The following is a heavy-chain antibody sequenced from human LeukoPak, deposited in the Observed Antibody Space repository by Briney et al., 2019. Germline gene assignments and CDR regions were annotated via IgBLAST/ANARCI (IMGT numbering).Heavy chain of an antibody. CDR1: GFTFSGYW. V-gene: IGHV3-7*01. J-gene: IGHJ4*02. CDR3: AREGDNSGQFDY. CDR2: IKQDGSEK. D-gene: IGHD7-27*01. Sequence: GGSLRLSCAASGFTFSGYWMSWVRQAPGKGLERVANIKQDGSEKYFVDSVGGRFTISRDNAKNSLYLEMNSLRADDTAVYYCAREGDNSGQFDYWGQGTLVTVSS.